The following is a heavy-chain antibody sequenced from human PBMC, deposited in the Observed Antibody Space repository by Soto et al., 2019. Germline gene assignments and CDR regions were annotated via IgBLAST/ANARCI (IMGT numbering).Heavy chain of an antibody. CDR2: IGGSGRTT. CDR1: AFTFNNYA. V-gene: IGHV3-23*01. D-gene: IGHD3-22*01. J-gene: IGHJ4*02. CDR3: ANSPDSDSSGDFYDY. Sequence: EVQLLESGGGLVQPGGSLSLSCAASAFTFNNYAMSWVRQAPGKGLEWVSGIGGSGRTTYYADSVKGRFTISRDNSNNTLFLQMNSLRAEDTAVYYCANSPDSDSSGDFYDYWGQGTLVTVSS.